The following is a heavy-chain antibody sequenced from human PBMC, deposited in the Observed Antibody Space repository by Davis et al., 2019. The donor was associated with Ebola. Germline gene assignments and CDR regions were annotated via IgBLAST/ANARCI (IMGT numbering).Heavy chain of an antibody. CDR3: ARSSPPKYIAARLFDY. J-gene: IGHJ4*02. D-gene: IGHD6-6*01. Sequence: ASVKVSCKASGYTFTSYYMHWVRQAPGQGLEWMGIINPSGGSTSYAQKFQGRVTMTRDTSTSTVYMELSSLKSEDTAVYYCARSSPPKYIAARLFDYWGQGTLVTVSS. CDR2: INPSGGST. CDR1: GYTFTSYY. V-gene: IGHV1-46*01.